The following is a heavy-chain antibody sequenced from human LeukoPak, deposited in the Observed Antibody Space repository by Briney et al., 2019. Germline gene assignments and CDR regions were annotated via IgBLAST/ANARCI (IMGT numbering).Heavy chain of an antibody. CDR1: GGSISSSSYY. CDR3: AGDSGYNAFDI. V-gene: IGHV4-31*03. CDR2: IYYSGST. D-gene: IGHD5-12*01. J-gene: IGHJ3*02. Sequence: SETLSLTCTVSGGSISSSSYYWGWIRQPPGKGLEWIGYIYYSGSTYYNPSLKSRVTISVDTSKNQFSLKLSSVTAADTAVYYCAGDSGYNAFDIWGQGTMVTVSS.